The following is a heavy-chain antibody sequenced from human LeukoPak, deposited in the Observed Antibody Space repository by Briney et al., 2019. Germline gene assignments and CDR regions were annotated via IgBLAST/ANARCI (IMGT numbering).Heavy chain of an antibody. V-gene: IGHV1-3*01. CDR3: ARGGAIAVAGPSSNY. CDR2: INAGNGNT. D-gene: IGHD6-19*01. Sequence: GASVKVSCKTSGYTFTSYAMHWVRQAPGQRLEWMGWINAGNGNTKYSQKFQGRVTMTTDTSTNTAYMELRSLRSDDTAVYYCARGGAIAVAGPSSNYWGQGTLVTVSS. J-gene: IGHJ4*02. CDR1: GYTFTSYA.